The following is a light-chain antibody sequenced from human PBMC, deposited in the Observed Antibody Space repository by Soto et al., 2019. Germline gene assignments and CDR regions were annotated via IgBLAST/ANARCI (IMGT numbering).Light chain of an antibody. Sequence: QSVLTQPASVSVSPGQSITISCTGTSSDVGGYKYVSWYQQHPGKAPKLLIYAVSNRPSGVSNRFSGSKSGNTASLTISGLQAEDEADYYCSSYTSSSALDVVFGGGTQLTVL. V-gene: IGLV2-14*03. CDR3: SSYTSSSALDVV. CDR1: SSDVGGYKY. J-gene: IGLJ7*01. CDR2: AVS.